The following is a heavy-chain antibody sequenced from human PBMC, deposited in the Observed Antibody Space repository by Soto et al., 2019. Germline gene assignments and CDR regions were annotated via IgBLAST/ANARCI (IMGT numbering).Heavy chain of an antibody. CDR3: ARDISPTTYFDY. CDR1: GYTFTSYA. Sequence: QVQLVQSGAEVKKPGASVKVSCKASGYTFTSYAMHWVRQAPGQRLEWMGWINAGNGNTKYSQKFQGRVTITRDTSASTVYMELSSLRSEDTAVYYCARDISPTTYFDYWGQGTLVTVSS. V-gene: IGHV1-3*01. CDR2: INAGNGNT. J-gene: IGHJ4*02. D-gene: IGHD1-26*01.